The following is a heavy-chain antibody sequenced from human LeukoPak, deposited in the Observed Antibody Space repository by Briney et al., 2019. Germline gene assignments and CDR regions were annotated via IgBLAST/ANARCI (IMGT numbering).Heavy chain of an antibody. CDR2: MYHSGST. CDR3: ARPYYYDSRIDP. Sequence: SETLPLTCLVSGGSLSSGDYYWSWIPGPPGKGLEGIAYMYHSGSTYYNPSLKSRVTMSADTSKNQLSLKLSSVTAAETAVYYCARPYYYDSRIDPWGQGILATVSS. V-gene: IGHV4-30-4*01. D-gene: IGHD3-22*01. CDR1: GGSLSSGDYY. J-gene: IGHJ5*02.